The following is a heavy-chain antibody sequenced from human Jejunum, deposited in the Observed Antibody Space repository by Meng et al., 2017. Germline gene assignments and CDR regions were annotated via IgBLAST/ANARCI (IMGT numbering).Heavy chain of an antibody. CDR1: GDSISSNNR. CDR2: IYHGGDT. D-gene: IGHD2-15*01. V-gene: IGHV4-4*02. CDR3: AGDWGCRDGYCFSGLLEF. Sequence: QVQLQESGPGLVRPSGTLTLTCSVSGDSISSNNRWTWVRQPPGRGLEWIGEIYHGGDTNYNPSLTSPVTISVDKSKNQFTLRLNSVTAADTAIYYCAGDWGCRDGYCFSGLLEFWGQGILVTVSS. J-gene: IGHJ4*02.